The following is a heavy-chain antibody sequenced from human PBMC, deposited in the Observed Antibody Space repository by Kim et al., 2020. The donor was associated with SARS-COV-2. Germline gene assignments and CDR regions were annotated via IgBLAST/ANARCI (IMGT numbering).Heavy chain of an antibody. J-gene: IGHJ3*02. D-gene: IGHD2-2*01. V-gene: IGHV1-69*13. CDR1: GGTFSSYA. CDR2: IIPIFGTA. CDR3: ARAPLYCSSTSFYAGGQQLVLGAFDI. Sequence: SVKVSCKASGGTFSSYAISWVRQAPGQGLEWMGGIIPIFGTANYAQKFQGRVTITADESTSTAYMELSSLRSEDTAVYYCARAPLYCSSTSFYAGGQQLVLGAFDIWGQGTMVTVSS.